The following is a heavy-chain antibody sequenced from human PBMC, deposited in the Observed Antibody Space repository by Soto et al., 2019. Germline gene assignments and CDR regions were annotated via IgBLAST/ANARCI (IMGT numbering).Heavy chain of an antibody. CDR2: INQYGTT. V-gene: IGHV4-34*01. D-gene: IGHD1-20*01. CDR3: ARGSHISGVTRCFDP. J-gene: IGHJ5*02. CDR1: GESLSDHY. Sequence: QVQLQQWGAGLLKPSETLSLICAVSGESLSDHYWSWIRKSPGKGLEWIGDINQYGTTNYNPSLKGRVTISADTSKNKFFLRLASVTAADTAIYYCARGSHISGVTRCFDPWGQGTLVTVSS.